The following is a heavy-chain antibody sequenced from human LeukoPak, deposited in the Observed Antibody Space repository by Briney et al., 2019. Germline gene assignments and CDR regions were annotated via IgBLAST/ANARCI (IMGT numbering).Heavy chain of an antibody. CDR2: IYYSGST. D-gene: IGHD2-2*01. CDR1: GGSISSYY. Sequence: PSETLSLTCTVSGGSISSYYWSWIRQPPGKGLEWIGYIYYSGSTYYNPSLKSRVTMSVDTSKNQFSLKLSSVTAVDTAVYYCARISAGAVPAVRNAFDIWGQGTMVTVSS. CDR3: ARISAGAVPAVRNAFDI. V-gene: IGHV4-59*04. J-gene: IGHJ3*02.